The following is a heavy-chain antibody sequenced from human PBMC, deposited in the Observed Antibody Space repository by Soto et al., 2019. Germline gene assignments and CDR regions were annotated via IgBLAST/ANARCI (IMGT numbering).Heavy chain of an antibody. CDR3: AREGYNFGPFDY. D-gene: IGHD5-18*01. J-gene: IGHJ4*02. Sequence: SETLSLTCTVSGGYLSSYYWSWIRRPPGMGLEWIASISYSGTTNYNSSLKSRVTISIDTSKNQFSLKFNSVTAADTAAYYCAREGYNFGPFDYWGQGALVTV. CDR1: GGYLSSYY. CDR2: ISYSGTT. V-gene: IGHV4-59*01.